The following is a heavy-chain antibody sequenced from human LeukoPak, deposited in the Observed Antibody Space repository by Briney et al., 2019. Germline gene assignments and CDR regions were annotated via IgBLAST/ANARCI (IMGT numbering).Heavy chain of an antibody. D-gene: IGHD3-10*01. V-gene: IGHV1-18*01. J-gene: IGHJ5*02. CDR3: ARDFAVRGPEWFDP. CDR2: ISAYNGNT. Sequence: ASVKVSCKASGYTFTSYGISWVRQAPGQGLEWMGWISAYNGNTNYAQKLQGRVTMTRDTSTSTVYMELSSLRSEDTAVYYCARDFAVRGPEWFDPWGQGTLVTVSS. CDR1: GYTFTSYG.